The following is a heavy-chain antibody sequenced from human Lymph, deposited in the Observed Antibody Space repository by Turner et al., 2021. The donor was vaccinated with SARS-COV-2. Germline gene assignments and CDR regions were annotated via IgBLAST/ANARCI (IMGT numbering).Heavy chain of an antibody. D-gene: IGHD2-15*01. Sequence: QVQLVESGGGVVQPGRSLRLSCAASGFTFSSYAMHWVRQAPGKGLEWVALISYDGSKKYYADSVKGRFTISRDNSKNTLYLQMNSLRAEDTAVYYCARDGGGYLDYWGQGTLVTVSS. CDR2: ISYDGSKK. J-gene: IGHJ4*02. CDR3: ARDGGGYLDY. CDR1: GFTFSSYA. V-gene: IGHV3-30-3*01.